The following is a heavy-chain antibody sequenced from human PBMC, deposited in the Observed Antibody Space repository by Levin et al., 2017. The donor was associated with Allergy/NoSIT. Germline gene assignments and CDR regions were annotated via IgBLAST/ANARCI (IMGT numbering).Heavy chain of an antibody. CDR3: ARDRIVGATTGNYYYGMDV. CDR1: GGSISGYY. Sequence: PSETLSLTCTVSGGSISGYYWNWVRQPAGKGLEWIGRIYTSGSTNYNPSLKSRVAMSIDTSQNHFSLELSSVTAADPAVYYCARDRIVGATTGNYYYGMDVWGQGTTVAVSS. D-gene: IGHD1-26*01. J-gene: IGHJ6*02. CDR2: IYTSGST. V-gene: IGHV4-4*07.